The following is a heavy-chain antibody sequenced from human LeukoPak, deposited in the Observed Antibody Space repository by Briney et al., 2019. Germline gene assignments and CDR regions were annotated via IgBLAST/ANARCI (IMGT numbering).Heavy chain of an antibody. CDR1: RGTFSNYA. J-gene: IGHJ5*02. CDR3: ARDRPGRYCSSTSCYTASPFDP. CDR2: IIPIFGTA. V-gene: IGHV1-69*13. D-gene: IGHD2-2*02. Sequence: SVKVSCKASRGTFSNYAISWVRQAPGQGLEWMGGIIPIFGTANYAQKFQGRVTITADESTSTAYMELSSLRSEDTAVYYCARDRPGRYCSSTSCYTASPFDPWGQGTLVIVSS.